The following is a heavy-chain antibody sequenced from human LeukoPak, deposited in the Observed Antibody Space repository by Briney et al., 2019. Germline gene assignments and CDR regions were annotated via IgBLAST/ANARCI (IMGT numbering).Heavy chain of an antibody. D-gene: IGHD4-17*01. V-gene: IGHV3-9*01. CDR3: ARGFGATVTTQAADY. J-gene: IGHJ4*02. CDR1: GFTFDDYA. Sequence: GRSLRLSRAASGFTFDDYAMHWVRQAPGKGLEWVSGISWNSGSIGYADSVKGRFTISRDNAKNSLYLQMNSLRAEDTALYYCARGFGATVTTQAADYWGQGTLVTVSS. CDR2: ISWNSGSI.